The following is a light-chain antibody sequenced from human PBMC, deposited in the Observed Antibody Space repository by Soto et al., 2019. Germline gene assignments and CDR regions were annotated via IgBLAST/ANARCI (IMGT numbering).Light chain of an antibody. V-gene: IGKV3-20*01. CDR1: QSLSSIY. CDR3: YQYDSSPWT. J-gene: IGKJ1*01. Sequence: EIVLTQSPGTLSLSPGQGATLSCRASQSLSSIYLAWYQQKPGQSPRLVIYDASSRATGIPDRFSGSGSGTDFTLTISRLEPEDFAVHFCYQYDSSPWTFGQGTKVDIK. CDR2: DAS.